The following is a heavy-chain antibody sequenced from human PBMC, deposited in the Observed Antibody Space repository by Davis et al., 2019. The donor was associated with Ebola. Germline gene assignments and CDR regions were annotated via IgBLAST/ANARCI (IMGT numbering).Heavy chain of an antibody. CDR3: ARQSDWFDP. J-gene: IGHJ5*02. Sequence: SETLSLTRTVSGGSIISSSSYWGWIRQPPRKGLEWIGSIYYSGITYYNPSLKSRVTISVDTSKNQFSLKLRSVTAADTAVYYCARQSDWFDPWGQGTLVTVSS. CDR1: GGSIISSSSY. V-gene: IGHV4-39*01. CDR2: IYYSGIT.